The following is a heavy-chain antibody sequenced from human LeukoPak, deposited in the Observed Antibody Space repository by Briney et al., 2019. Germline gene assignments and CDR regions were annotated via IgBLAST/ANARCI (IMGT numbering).Heavy chain of an antibody. J-gene: IGHJ4*02. Sequence: SCKASGYTFTDYYIHWVRQAPGRGLEWVAFGRYDGSNKNYADSVQGRFTISRDNSKNTLYLHMTSLRAEDTAVYYCAKRPPGSGLDYWGQGTLVTVSS. D-gene: IGHD3-10*01. V-gene: IGHV3-30*02. CDR1: GYTFTDYY. CDR3: AKRPPGSGLDY. CDR2: GRYDGSNK.